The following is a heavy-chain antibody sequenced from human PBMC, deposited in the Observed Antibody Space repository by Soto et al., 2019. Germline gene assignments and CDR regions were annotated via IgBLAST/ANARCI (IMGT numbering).Heavy chain of an antibody. J-gene: IGHJ3*02. CDR2: ISSSSSTI. Sequence: GGSLRLSCAASGFTFSSYSMNWVRQAPGKGLEWVSYISSSSSTIYYADSVKGRFTISRDNAKNSLYLQMNSLRAEDTAVYYCARDGVAIFGVVISAFDIWGQGTMVTVSS. CDR3: ARDGVAIFGVVISAFDI. CDR1: GFTFSSYS. V-gene: IGHV3-48*01. D-gene: IGHD3-3*01.